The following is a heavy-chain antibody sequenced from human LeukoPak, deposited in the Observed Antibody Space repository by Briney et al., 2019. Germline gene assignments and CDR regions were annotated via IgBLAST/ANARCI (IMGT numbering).Heavy chain of an antibody. CDR3: ARDITLTRGGRSDY. CDR1: GFTFSSYS. CDR2: INSDGTTT. D-gene: IGHD3-10*01. Sequence: PGGSLRLSCAASGFTFSSYSMNWVRQAPGKGLVWVSRINSDGTTTNFADSVKGRFTISRDNAKNTVYLQMNSLRAEDTAVYYCARDITLTRGGRSDYWGQGTLVTVSS. J-gene: IGHJ4*02. V-gene: IGHV3-74*01.